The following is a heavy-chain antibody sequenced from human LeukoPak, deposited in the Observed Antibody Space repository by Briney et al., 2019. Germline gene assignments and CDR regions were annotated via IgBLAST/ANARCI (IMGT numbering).Heavy chain of an antibody. J-gene: IGHJ4*02. CDR1: GYTFTSYG. V-gene: IGHV1-18*01. D-gene: IGHD3-3*01. CDR2: ISAYNGNT. CDR3: ARDGPDFWSGYYDY. Sequence: ASVKVSCKASGYTFTSYGISWVRQAPGQGLEWMGWISAYNGNTNYAQKLQGRVTMTTDTSTSTAYMEPRSLRSDDTAVYYCARDGPDFWSGYYDYWGQGTLVTVSS.